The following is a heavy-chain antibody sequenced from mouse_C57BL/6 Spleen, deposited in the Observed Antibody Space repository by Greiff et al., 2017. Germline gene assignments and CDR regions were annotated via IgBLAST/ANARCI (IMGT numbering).Heavy chain of an antibody. V-gene: IGHV1-18*01. J-gene: IGHJ1*03. CDR1: GYTFTDYN. CDR3: ARAYYGNYGYFDV. CDR2: INPNNGGT. D-gene: IGHD2-1*01. Sequence: VQLQQSGPELVKPGASVKIPCKASGYTFTDYNMDWVKQSHGKSLEWIGDINPNNGGTIYNQKFKGKATLTVDKSSSTAYMELRSLTSEDTAVYYCARAYYGNYGYFDVWGTGTTVTVSS.